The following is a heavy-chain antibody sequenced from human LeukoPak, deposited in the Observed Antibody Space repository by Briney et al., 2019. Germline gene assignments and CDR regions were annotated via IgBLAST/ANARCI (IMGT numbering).Heavy chain of an antibody. CDR3: ARDGYCSGGSCGYFDY. CDR1: GFTFSTYS. Sequence: GGSLRLSCAASGFTFSTYSMNWVRQAPGKGLEWVAVISYDGSNKYYADSVKGRFTISRDNSKNTLYLQMNSLRAEDTAVYYCARDGYCSGGSCGYFDYWGQGTLVTVSS. CDR2: ISYDGSNK. D-gene: IGHD2-15*01. V-gene: IGHV3-30*03. J-gene: IGHJ4*02.